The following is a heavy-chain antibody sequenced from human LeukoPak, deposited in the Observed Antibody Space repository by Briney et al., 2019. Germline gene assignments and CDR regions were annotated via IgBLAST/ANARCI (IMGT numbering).Heavy chain of an antibody. V-gene: IGHV3-23*01. Sequence: SGGSLRLSCAASGFTFSSYAMSWVRQAPGKGLEWVSAISGSGGSTCYADSVKGRFTISRDNSKNTLYLQMNSLRAEDTAVYYCAKDRGSNYYYYYGMDVWGQGTTVTVPS. J-gene: IGHJ6*02. D-gene: IGHD2-15*01. CDR3: AKDRGSNYYYYYGMDV. CDR2: ISGSGGST. CDR1: GFTFSSYA.